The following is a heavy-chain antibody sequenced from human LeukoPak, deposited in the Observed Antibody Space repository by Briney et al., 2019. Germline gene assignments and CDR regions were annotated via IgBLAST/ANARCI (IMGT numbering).Heavy chain of an antibody. J-gene: IGHJ6*02. D-gene: IGHD3-22*01. CDR3: ARAERHKKEYYYDSSGYFGYYGMDV. CDR2: IGTAGDT. Sequence: GGSLRLSCAASGFTFSSYDMHWVRQATGKGLEWVSAIGTAGDTYYPGSVKGRFTISRENAKNSLYLQMNSLRAGDTAVYYCARAERHKKEYYYDSSGYFGYYGMDVWGQGTTVTVSS. V-gene: IGHV3-13*01. CDR1: GFTFSSYD.